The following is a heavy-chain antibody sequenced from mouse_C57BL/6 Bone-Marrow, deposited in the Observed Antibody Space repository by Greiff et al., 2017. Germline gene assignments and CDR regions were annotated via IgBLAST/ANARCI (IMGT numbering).Heavy chain of an antibody. V-gene: IGHV1-53*01. CDR3: ARQDYGSSYLFDY. Sequence: VQLQQPGTELVKPGASVKLSCKASGYTFTSYWMHWVKQRPGQGLEWIGNINPSNGGTNYNEKFKSKATLTVDKSSSTAYMQLSSLTSEDSAVYYCARQDYGSSYLFDYWGQGTTLTVSS. CDR1: GYTFTSYW. CDR2: INPSNGGT. D-gene: IGHD1-1*01. J-gene: IGHJ2*01.